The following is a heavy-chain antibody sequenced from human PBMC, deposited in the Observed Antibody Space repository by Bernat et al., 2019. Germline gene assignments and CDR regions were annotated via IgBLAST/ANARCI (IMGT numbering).Heavy chain of an antibody. V-gene: IGHV4-4*02. D-gene: IGHD3-22*01. J-gene: IGHJ4*02. CDR2: IYHSGCT. CDR3: ARDDYYDSSGYDPLDY. Sequence: QVQLQESGPGLVKPSGTLSLTCAVSGGSIRSSHWWRWVRQPPGKGVDWIGEIYHSGCTNSNPSLKSRVNLTVDKAKNKFSLKLSSVTAADTAVYYCARDDYYDSSGYDPLDYWGQGTMVTVSS. CDR1: GGSIRSSHW.